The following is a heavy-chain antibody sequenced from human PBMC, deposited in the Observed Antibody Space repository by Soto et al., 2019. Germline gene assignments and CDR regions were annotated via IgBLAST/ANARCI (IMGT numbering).Heavy chain of an antibody. CDR1: GFSFSSYA. V-gene: IGHV3-23*01. CDR2: ISGRGGSS. D-gene: IGHD5-12*01. Sequence: EVQLLESGGDLVQPGGSLRLSCAASGFSFSSYAMVWVRQAPGKGLEWVSVISGRGGSSYFADSVKGRFTISRDNSKNVLSLEMNSLIVEDTAKYFCAKGSIEYSASIDYWGQGTLVLVSS. J-gene: IGHJ4*02. CDR3: AKGSIEYSASIDY.